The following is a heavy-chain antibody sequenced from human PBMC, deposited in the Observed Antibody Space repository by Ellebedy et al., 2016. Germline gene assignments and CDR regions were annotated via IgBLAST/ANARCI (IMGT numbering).Heavy chain of an antibody. CDR3: ARAGTDIVVVPAASFDP. J-gene: IGHJ5*02. Sequence: SETLSLTCTVSGGSISSGDYYWSWIRQPPGKGLEWIGYIYYSGSTYYNPSLKSRVTISVDTSKNQFSLKLSSVTAADTAVYYCARAGTDIVVVPAASFDPWGQGTLVTVSS. D-gene: IGHD2-2*01. CDR1: GGSISSGDYY. CDR2: IYYSGST. V-gene: IGHV4-30-4*01.